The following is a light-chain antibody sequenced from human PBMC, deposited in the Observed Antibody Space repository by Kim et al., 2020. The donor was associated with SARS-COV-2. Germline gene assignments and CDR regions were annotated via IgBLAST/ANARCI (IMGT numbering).Light chain of an antibody. CDR2: DNS. J-gene: IGLJ1*01. V-gene: IGLV1-40*01. CDR1: SSNIGAGYD. CDR3: QSYDNSLSGYV. Sequence: VIISCTGSSSNIGAGYDVHWYQQLPGTAPKLLIYDNSNRPSGVPDRFSGSKSGTSASLAITGLQAEDEADYYCQSYDNSLSGYVFGTGTKVTVL.